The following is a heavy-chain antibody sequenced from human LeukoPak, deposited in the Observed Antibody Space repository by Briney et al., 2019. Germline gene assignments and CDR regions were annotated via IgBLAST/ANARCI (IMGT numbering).Heavy chain of an antibody. Sequence: SETLSLTCTVSGGSISSYYWSWIRQPPGKGLEWIGYIYYSGSTYYNPSLKSRVTISVDTSKNQFSLKLSSVTAADTAVFYCATPYSGGYHGLDIWGQGTMVTVSS. J-gene: IGHJ3*02. CDR2: IYYSGST. CDR3: ATPYSGGYHGLDI. V-gene: IGHV4-59*04. D-gene: IGHD1-26*01. CDR1: GGSISSYY.